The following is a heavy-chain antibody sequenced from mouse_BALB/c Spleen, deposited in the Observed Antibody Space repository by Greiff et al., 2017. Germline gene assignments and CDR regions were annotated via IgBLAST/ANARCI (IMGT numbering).Heavy chain of an antibody. CDR1: GFTFSSYA. CDR3: ARVELGRAMDY. Sequence: EVQLVESGGGLVKPGGSLKLSCAASGFTFSSYAMSWVRQSPEKRLEWVAEISSGGSYTYYPDTVTGRFTISRDNAKNTLYLEMSSLRSEDTAMYYCARVELGRAMDYWGQGTSVTVSS. D-gene: IGHD4-1*01. J-gene: IGHJ4*01. CDR2: ISSGGSYT. V-gene: IGHV5-9-4*01.